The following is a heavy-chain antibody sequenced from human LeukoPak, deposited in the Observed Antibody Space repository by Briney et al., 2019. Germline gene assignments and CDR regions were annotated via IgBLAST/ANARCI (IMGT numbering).Heavy chain of an antibody. D-gene: IGHD4-17*01. Sequence: GGSLRLSCAASGFTFSSYAMSWVRQAPGKGLEWVSGINWNGGSTGYADSVKGRFTISRDNAKNSLYLQMNSLRAEDTALYHCARERDYGDYVELDPWGQGTLVTVSS. CDR1: GFTFSSYA. J-gene: IGHJ5*02. CDR2: INWNGGST. CDR3: ARERDYGDYVELDP. V-gene: IGHV3-20*01.